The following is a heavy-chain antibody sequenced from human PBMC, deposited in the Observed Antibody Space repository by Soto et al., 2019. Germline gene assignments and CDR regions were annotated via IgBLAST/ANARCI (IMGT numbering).Heavy chain of an antibody. V-gene: IGHV3-53*01. J-gene: IGHJ6*02. CDR3: ARGGGVAVRPHYYYYGMAV. CDR1: VFSVSNNY. D-gene: IGHD6-6*01. Sequence: EVQLVESGGGLIQPGGSLRLSCVASVFSVSNNYMSWVRQAPGKGLEWVSVIYSDGSTYYADSVKGRFTISRDDSRNTLYLQTNSLRAEDTAVYYCARGGGVAVRPHYYYYGMAVWGQGTTVTVSS. CDR2: IYSDGST.